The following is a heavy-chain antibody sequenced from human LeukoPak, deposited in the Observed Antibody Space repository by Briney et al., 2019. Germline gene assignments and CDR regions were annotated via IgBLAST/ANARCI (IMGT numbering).Heavy chain of an antibody. Sequence: PGGSLRLSCAASGFTLSSYAMSWVRQAPGKGLEWLSYISTRDNTIQYADSVKGRFTISRDNANNSVFLQMNNLRAEDSAIYYCARGARWAYYFDYWGQGSLVTVSS. D-gene: IGHD4-23*01. V-gene: IGHV3-48*04. CDR1: GFTLSSYA. J-gene: IGHJ4*02. CDR3: ARGARWAYYFDY. CDR2: ISTRDNTI.